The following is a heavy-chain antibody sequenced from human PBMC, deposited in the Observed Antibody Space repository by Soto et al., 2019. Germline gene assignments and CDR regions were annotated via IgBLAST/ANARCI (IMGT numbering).Heavy chain of an antibody. V-gene: IGHV4-59*08. CDR1: GDYSRSHY. CDR3: ARPKGTTPAVWYFDL. CDR2: VYHSGKT. J-gene: IGHJ2*01. D-gene: IGHD2-2*01. Sequence: QVQLQESGPGLVKPSETLSLTCTVSGDYSRSHYLSWIRQPPGKGLEWIGYVYHSGKTDSNPSLKSRVTISMDTSKNQISLSLTSVTAADTAVYYCARPKGTTPAVWYFDLWGRGTLVTVSS.